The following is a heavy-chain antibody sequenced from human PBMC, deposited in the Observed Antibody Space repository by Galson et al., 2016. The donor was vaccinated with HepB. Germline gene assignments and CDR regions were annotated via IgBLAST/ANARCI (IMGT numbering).Heavy chain of an antibody. Sequence: SETLSLTCTVSGGSISDNFLSWIRQPAGKGLEWIGRLYTGGSPNYNPSLKSRVSMSIDTSKNQFSLKLSSVTAADTSVYFCAGDRGWVRSYYYDYWGRGALVTVSS. D-gene: IGHD3-10*01. V-gene: IGHV4-4*07. CDR3: AGDRGWVRSYYYDY. J-gene: IGHJ4*02. CDR2: LYTGGSP. CDR1: GGSISDNF.